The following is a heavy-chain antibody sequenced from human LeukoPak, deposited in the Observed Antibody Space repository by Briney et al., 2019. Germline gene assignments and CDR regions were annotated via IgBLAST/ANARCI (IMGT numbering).Heavy chain of an antibody. J-gene: IGHJ3*02. V-gene: IGHV4-59*01. CDR2: IYYSGST. Sequence: PSETLSLTCSVSGDSINNYYWSWIRQPPGKGLEWIGYIYYSGSTNYNPSLSSRLTISVATSKNQFSLKLSPVTAADTAVYYCARLTKRNDPFAIWGQGTTVTVSS. CDR1: GDSINNYY. CDR3: ARLTKRNDPFAI. D-gene: IGHD1-14*01.